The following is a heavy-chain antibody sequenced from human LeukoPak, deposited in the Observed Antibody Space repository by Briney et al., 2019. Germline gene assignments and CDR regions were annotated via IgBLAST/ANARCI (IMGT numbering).Heavy chain of an antibody. CDR3: AKEDTAMNAFDI. CDR2: ISYDGSNK. CDR1: GFTFSSYG. V-gene: IGHV3-30*18. Sequence: HPGGSLRLSCAASGFTFSSYGMHWVRQAPGKGLEWVAVISYDGSNKYYRDSVKGRFTISRDNSKNTLYPQMNSLRTEDTAVYYCAKEDTAMNAFDIWGQGTMVTVSS. D-gene: IGHD5-18*01. J-gene: IGHJ3*02.